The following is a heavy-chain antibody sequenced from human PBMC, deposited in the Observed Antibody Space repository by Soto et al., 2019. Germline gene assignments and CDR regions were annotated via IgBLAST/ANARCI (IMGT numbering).Heavy chain of an antibody. V-gene: IGHV3-33*01. J-gene: IGHJ5*02. CDR2: IWYDGSNK. CDR3: ARDLSSSSWQRYNWFDP. CDR1: GFTFSSYG. Sequence: PGGSLRLSCAASGFTFSSYGMHWVRQAPGKGLEWVAVIWYDGSNKYYADSVKGRFTISRDNSKNTLYLQMNSLRAEDTAVYYCARDLSSSSWQRYNWFDPWGQGTLVTV. D-gene: IGHD6-13*01.